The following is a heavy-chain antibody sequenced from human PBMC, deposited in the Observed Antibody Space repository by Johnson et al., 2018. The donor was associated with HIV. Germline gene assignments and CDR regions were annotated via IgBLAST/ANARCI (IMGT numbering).Heavy chain of an antibody. CDR3: ARESRLGPLAHAFDI. J-gene: IGHJ3*02. Sequence: QVQLVESGGGVVRPGGSLRLSCAASGFTFDDYTMHWVRQAPGKGLEWVAVISYYGSNKYYADSVKGRFTISRDNSKNTLYLQMNSLRAEDTAVYYCARESRLGPLAHAFDIWGQGTMVTVSS. CDR2: ISYYGSNK. CDR1: GFTFDDYT. D-gene: IGHD7-27*01. V-gene: IGHV3-30*04.